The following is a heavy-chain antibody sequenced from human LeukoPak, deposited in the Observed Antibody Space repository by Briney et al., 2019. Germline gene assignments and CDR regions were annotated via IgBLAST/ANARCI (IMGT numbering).Heavy chain of an antibody. CDR3: ARDRDYSSSLRDY. CDR1: GYTFTDYF. V-gene: IGHV1-2*06. J-gene: IGHJ4*02. CDR2: INPNSGGT. D-gene: IGHD6-6*01. Sequence: ASVKVSCKASGYTFTDYFLRWVRQAPGQGLEWMGRINPNSGGTNFAQKFQGRVTMTRDTSISTAYMDLSGLRSDDTAVYYCARDRDYSSSLRDYWGQGTLVTVSS.